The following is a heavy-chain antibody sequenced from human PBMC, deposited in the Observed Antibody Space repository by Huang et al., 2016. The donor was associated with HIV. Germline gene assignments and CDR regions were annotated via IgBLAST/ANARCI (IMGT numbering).Heavy chain of an antibody. D-gene: IGHD6-19*01. CDR2: ISYDGSNK. J-gene: IGHJ1*01. V-gene: IGHV3-30*03. CDR3: ALKGDSSGWEYFRH. CDR1: GFIFSNYG. Sequence: QVQLVESGGGVVQPGRSLRLSCAASGFIFSNYGMQWGRQAPGNGLEWVALISYDGSNKYYTDSVKGRFSISRDNSKNTLYLQVNSLRAEDTAVYYCALKGDSSGWEYFRHWGQGTLVTVSS.